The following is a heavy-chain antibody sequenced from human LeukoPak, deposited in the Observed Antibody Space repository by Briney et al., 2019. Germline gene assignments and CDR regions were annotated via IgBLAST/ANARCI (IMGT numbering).Heavy chain of an antibody. CDR2: IIPIFGTA. D-gene: IGHD2-2*01. CDR3: ASHCSSTSCYSRGVY. J-gene: IGHJ4*02. CDR1: GGTFSSYA. Sequence: SVKVSCKASGGTFSSYAISWVRQAPGKGLEWMGGIIPIFGTANYAQKFQGRVTITADKSTSTAYMELSSLRSEDTAVYYCASHCSSTSCYSRGVYWGQGTLVTVSS. V-gene: IGHV1-69*06.